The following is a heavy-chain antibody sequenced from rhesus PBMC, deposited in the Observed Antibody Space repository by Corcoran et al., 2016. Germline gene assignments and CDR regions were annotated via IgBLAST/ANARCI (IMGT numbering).Heavy chain of an antibody. J-gene: IGHJ4*01. Sequence: EVQLVESGGGLVQPGGSLRLSCAASGFTFSDYYMHWVRQAPGKGVGWVGCIRSKADGGTAEYAGAGRGRFTISRDDSKSIVYLQMNTLKIEDTAVYYCTRAAAAWGQGVLVTVSS. D-gene: IGHD6-31*01. CDR3: TRAAAA. CDR2: IRSKADGGTA. CDR1: GFTFSDYY. V-gene: IGHV3-184*01.